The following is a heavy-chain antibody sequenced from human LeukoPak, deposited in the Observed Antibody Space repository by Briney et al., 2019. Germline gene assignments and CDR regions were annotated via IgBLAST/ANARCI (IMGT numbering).Heavy chain of an antibody. CDR3: ATNYGGNSVMGYYYYMDV. Sequence: ASVKVSCKASGYTFTSYYMHWVRQAPGQGLEWMGIINPSGGSTSYAQKFQGRVTMTRDMSTSTVYMELSSLRSEDTAVYYCATNYGGNSVMGYYYYMDVWGKGTTVTVSS. D-gene: IGHD4-23*01. V-gene: IGHV1-46*01. CDR2: INPSGGST. CDR1: GYTFTSYY. J-gene: IGHJ6*03.